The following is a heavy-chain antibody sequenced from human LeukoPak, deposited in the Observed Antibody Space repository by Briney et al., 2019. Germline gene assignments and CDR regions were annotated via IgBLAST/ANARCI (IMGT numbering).Heavy chain of an antibody. CDR1: GFTFSRYA. V-gene: IGHV3-23*01. J-gene: IGHJ4*02. Sequence: GGSLRLSCAASGFTFSRYAMTWVRQAPGKGLEWVSTISGSGVSRDYANSVKGRITISRDNSKNTLYLQMSSLRAEDTAVYYCAKGGSGGGNSDYWGQGTLVTVSS. CDR3: AKGGSGGGNSDY. D-gene: IGHD4-23*01. CDR2: ISGSGVSR.